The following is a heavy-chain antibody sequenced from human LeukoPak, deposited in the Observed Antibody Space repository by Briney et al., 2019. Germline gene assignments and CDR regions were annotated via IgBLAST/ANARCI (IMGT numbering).Heavy chain of an antibody. CDR3: ARGYSGYDPTYFDS. J-gene: IGHJ4*02. D-gene: IGHD5-12*01. V-gene: IGHV4-34*01. Sequence: SETLSLTCAVYGGSFSGYYWSWIRQPPGKGLEWIGEINHSGSTKYNPSLKSRVTTSVDTSKNQFSLRLSSVTAADTAVYYCARGYSGYDPTYFDSWGQGTLVTVSS. CDR1: GGSFSGYY. CDR2: INHSGST.